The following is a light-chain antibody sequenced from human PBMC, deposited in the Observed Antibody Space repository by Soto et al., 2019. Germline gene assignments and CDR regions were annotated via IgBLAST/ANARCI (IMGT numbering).Light chain of an antibody. CDR1: RSNIGAGYD. Sequence: QSVRTQPPSVSGAPGQRVTNSCTGSRSNIGAGYDVHWYQQLPGRAPKLLTYGNTNRPSGVPDRFSGSKSGTSASLAITGLQAEDEADYYCLSFDSSLSVVFGGGTKLTVL. CDR3: LSFDSSLSVV. CDR2: GNT. J-gene: IGLJ2*01. V-gene: IGLV1-40*01.